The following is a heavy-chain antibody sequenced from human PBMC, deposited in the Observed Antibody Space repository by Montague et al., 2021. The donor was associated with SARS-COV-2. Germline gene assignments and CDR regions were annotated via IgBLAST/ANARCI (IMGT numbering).Heavy chain of an antibody. CDR1: GDSVSRNDIA. V-gene: IGHV6-1*01. J-gene: IGHJ6*02. CDR3: ARVRHLGRGTDV. D-gene: IGHD7-27*01. Sequence: CAISGDSVSRNDIAWNWFRQSPSRGLEWLGRTFYRSEWNYHYADSVKSRITIDPDTSKNQVSLQLRPVTPEDTAVYFCARVRHLGRGTDVWGQGTTVTVSS. CDR2: TFYRSEWNY.